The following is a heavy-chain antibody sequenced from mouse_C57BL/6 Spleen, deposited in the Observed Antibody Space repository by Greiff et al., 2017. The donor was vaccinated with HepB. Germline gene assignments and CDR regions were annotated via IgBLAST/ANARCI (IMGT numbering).Heavy chain of an antibody. CDR3: AREITTVVAHWYFDV. CDR1: GFTFSDYG. V-gene: IGHV5-17*01. Sequence: EVQLVESGGGLVKPGGSLKLSCAASGFTFSDYGMHWVRQAPEKGLEWVAYISSGSSTIYYADTVKGRFTISRDNAKNTLFLQMTSLRSEDTAMYYCAREITTVVAHWYFDVWGTGTTVTGSS. J-gene: IGHJ1*03. CDR2: ISSGSSTI. D-gene: IGHD1-1*01.